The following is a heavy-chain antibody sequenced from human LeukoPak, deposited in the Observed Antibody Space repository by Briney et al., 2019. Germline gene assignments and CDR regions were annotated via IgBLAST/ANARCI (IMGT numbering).Heavy chain of an antibody. J-gene: IGHJ6*02. CDR3: ARAPHSTTFYYYGMDV. D-gene: IGHD2/OR15-2a*01. Sequence: SETLSLTCTVSGGSISSGGYYWSWIRQHPGKGLEWIGYIYYSGSTYYNPSLKSRVAISVDTSKNQFSLKLSSVTAADTAVYYCARAPHSTTFYYYGMDVWGQGTTVTVSS. CDR2: IYYSGST. CDR1: GGSISSGGYY. V-gene: IGHV4-31*03.